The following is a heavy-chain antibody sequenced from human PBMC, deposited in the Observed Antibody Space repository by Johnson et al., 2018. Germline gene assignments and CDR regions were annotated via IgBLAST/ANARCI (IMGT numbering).Heavy chain of an antibody. J-gene: IGHJ1*01. Sequence: VQLVESGGGVVQPGRSLRLSCAASGFTFSSYGMHWVRQAPGKGLEWVAVISYDGSNKYYADSVKGRFTISRDNAKNSLYLQMNSLRDEDTAGYYCARAIVGKGYFQHWGQGTLVTVSA. D-gene: IGHD1-26*01. V-gene: IGHV3-30*03. CDR2: ISYDGSNK. CDR1: GFTFSSYG. CDR3: ARAIVGKGYFQH.